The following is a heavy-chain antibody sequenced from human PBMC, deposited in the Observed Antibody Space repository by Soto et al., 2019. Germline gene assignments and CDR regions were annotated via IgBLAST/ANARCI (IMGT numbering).Heavy chain of an antibody. V-gene: IGHV4-59*01. Sequence: SETLSLTCTVSGASITTYYWSWIRQPPGQGLESIGYIYYTGDTISNPSLKSRVTISIDTSKNQFSLKLSSVTAADTAVYYCARTARTPASWGQGTLVTVSS. CDR2: IYYTGDT. CDR3: ARTARTPAS. D-gene: IGHD1-1*01. CDR1: GASITTYY. J-gene: IGHJ4*02.